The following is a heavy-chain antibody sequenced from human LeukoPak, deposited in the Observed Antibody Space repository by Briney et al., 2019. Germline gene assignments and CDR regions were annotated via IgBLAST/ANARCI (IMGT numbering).Heavy chain of an antibody. V-gene: IGHV3-74*01. CDR1: GFTFSSYW. D-gene: IGHD5-18*01. CDR3: ARGYSYGYDY. CDR2: FNSDGSST. J-gene: IGHJ4*02. Sequence: ETGWSLRLSCAASGFTFSSYWMHWVRQAPGKGLVWVSRFNSDGSSTTYADSVKGRFTISRDNAKNTLYLQMNSLRAEDTAVYYCARGYSYGYDYWGQGTLVTVSS.